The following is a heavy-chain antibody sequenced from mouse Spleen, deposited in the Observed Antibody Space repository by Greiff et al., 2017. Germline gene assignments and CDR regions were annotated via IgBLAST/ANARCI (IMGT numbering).Heavy chain of an antibody. Sequence: EVMLVESGGGLVQPGGSRKLSCAASGFTFSSFGMHWVRQAPEKGLEWVAYISSGSSTIYYADTVKGRFTISRDNPKNTLFLQMTSLRSEDTAMYYCAKGIRYDGLGDYWGQGTTLTVSS. CDR2: ISSGSSTI. D-gene: IGHD2-14*01. CDR1: GFTFSSFG. CDR3: AKGIRYDGLGDY. J-gene: IGHJ2*01. V-gene: IGHV5-17*02.